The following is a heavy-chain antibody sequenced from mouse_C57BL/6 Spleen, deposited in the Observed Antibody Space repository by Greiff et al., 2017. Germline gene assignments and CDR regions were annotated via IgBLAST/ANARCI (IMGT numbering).Heavy chain of an antibody. D-gene: IGHD2-4*01. Sequence: EVQLQQSGPELVKPGASVKISCKASGYTFTDYYMNWVKQSHGKSLEWIGDINPNNGGTSYNQKFKGKATLTVDKSSSTAYMELRSLTSEDSAVYYCARRGYDYDHYFDYWGQGTTLTVSS. CDR3: ARRGYDYDHYFDY. CDR1: GYTFTDYY. CDR2: INPNNGGT. V-gene: IGHV1-26*01. J-gene: IGHJ2*01.